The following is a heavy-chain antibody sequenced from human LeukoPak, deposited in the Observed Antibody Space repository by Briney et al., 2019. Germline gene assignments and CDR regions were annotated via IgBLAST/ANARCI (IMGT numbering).Heavy chain of an antibody. CDR3: ARQSGCGSGSYHGGMDV. V-gene: IGHV5-51*01. CDR1: GYSFTKYW. J-gene: IGHJ6*02. Sequence: GNSLKISCKGSGYSFTKYWIGWVRQMPGKGLEWMGIIYPGDSDTRYSPSFQGQVTISADKSISTAYLQWSSLKASDTAMYYCARQSGCGSGSYHGGMDVWGQGTTVTVSS. D-gene: IGHD3-10*01. CDR2: IYPGDSDT.